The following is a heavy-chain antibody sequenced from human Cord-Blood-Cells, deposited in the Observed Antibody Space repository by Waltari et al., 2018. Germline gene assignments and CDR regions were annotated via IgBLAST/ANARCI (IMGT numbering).Heavy chain of an antibody. D-gene: IGHD6-13*01. Sequence: QLQLQESGPGLVKPSETLSLTCTVSGGSISSRSYYWGWIRPPPGKGLEWIGSSYYSGSTYYNPSLKSRVTISVDTSKNQFSLKLSSVTAADTAVYYCARLAAAGNWFDPWGQGTLVTVSS. J-gene: IGHJ5*02. V-gene: IGHV4-39*01. CDR3: ARLAAAGNWFDP. CDR1: GGSISSRSYY. CDR2: SYYSGST.